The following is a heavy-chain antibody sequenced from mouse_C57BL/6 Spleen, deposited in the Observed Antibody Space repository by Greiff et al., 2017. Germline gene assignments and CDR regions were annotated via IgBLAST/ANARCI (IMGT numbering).Heavy chain of an antibody. CDR1: GFTFSDYG. V-gene: IGHV5-17*01. CDR3: ANYDSSYVRAMDY. D-gene: IGHD1-1*01. CDR2: ISSGSSTI. Sequence: VQLKESGGGLVKPGGSLKLSCAASGFTFSDYGMHWVRQAPEKGLEWVAYISSGSSTIYYADTVKGRFTISRDNAKNTLFLQMTSLRSEDTAMYYCANYDSSYVRAMDYWGQGTSVTVSS. J-gene: IGHJ4*01.